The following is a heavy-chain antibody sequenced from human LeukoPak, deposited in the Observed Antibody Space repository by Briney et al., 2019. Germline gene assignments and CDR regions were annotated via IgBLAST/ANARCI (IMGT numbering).Heavy chain of an antibody. CDR3: ARDNSRIDYSFWSGYYSDKNYFDY. V-gene: IGHV4-61*02. CDR2: IYASGST. D-gene: IGHD3-3*01. CDR1: GGSISSDHYY. J-gene: IGHJ4*02. Sequence: PSETLSLTCTVSGGSISSDHYYWSWIRQPAGTGLEWIGRIYASGSTNYNPSLKSRVTMSLHTSKNQFSLNLTSVTAADTAVYYCARDNSRIDYSFWSGYYSDKNYFDYWGQGTLVTVSS.